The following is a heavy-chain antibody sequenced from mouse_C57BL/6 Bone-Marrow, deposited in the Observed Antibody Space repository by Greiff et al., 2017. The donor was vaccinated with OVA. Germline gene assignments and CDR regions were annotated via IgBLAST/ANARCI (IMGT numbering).Heavy chain of an antibody. D-gene: IGHD1-1*01. CDR1: GYSFTGYF. CDR2: INPYNGDT. J-gene: IGHJ4*01. CDR3: ARYYGSSFYYAMDY. V-gene: IGHV1-20*01. Sequence: EVQLQQSGPELVKPGDSVKISCKASGYSFTGYFMNWVMQSHGKSLEWIGRINPYNGDTFYNQKFKGKATLTVDKSSSTAHMELRSLTSEDSAVYYCARYYGSSFYYAMDYGGQGTSVTVSS.